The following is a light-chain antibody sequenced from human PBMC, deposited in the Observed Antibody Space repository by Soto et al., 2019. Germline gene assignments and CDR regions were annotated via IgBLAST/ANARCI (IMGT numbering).Light chain of an antibody. J-gene: IGKJ1*01. CDR3: QQYGSSPQT. CDR2: GAS. CDR1: QSVSSTY. Sequence: EVVLTQSPGTLSLSPGERATLSCRASQSVSSTYLAWCQQKPGQAPRLLIYGASSRATGIPDRFSGSGSGTDFTLTISRLEPEDFAVYYCQQYGSSPQTFGQGTKVEI. V-gene: IGKV3-20*01.